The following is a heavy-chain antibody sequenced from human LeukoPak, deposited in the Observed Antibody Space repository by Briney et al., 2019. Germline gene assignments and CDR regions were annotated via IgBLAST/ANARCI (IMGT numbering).Heavy chain of an antibody. Sequence: PGGSLRLSCAASGFTFSTYWMSWVRQAPGKGLEWVANIKEDGSEKYYGDSVKSRFTISRDNAKNSLYLQMNSLRAEDTAVYYCARDSNGYQWGQGTLVTVSS. CDR1: GFTFSTYW. D-gene: IGHD3-22*01. CDR2: IKEDGSEK. CDR3: ARDSNGYQ. V-gene: IGHV3-7*01. J-gene: IGHJ4*02.